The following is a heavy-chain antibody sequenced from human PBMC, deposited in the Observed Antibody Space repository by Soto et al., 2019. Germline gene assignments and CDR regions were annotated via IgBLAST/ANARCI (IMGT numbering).Heavy chain of an antibody. CDR3: ASDSVRRNTRFVIWPDYSYGLDV. V-gene: IGHV1-69*06. CDR2: IIPIFGTP. CDR1: GGTFISYA. Sequence: QVQLVQSGAEVKKPGSSVKVSCKAYGGTFISYAISWVRQAPGQGLEWMGVIIPIFGTPHYAQKFQGRVTINAYKSTSTHYMDLGSLRSEYTAMYYCASDSVRRNTRFVIWPDYSYGLDVWGQGTTVTVSS. J-gene: IGHJ6*02. D-gene: IGHD3-16*02.